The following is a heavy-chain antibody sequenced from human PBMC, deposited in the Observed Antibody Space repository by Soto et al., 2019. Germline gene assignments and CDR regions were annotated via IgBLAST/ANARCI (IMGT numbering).Heavy chain of an antibody. CDR1: GFTFSSYA. Sequence: GGSLRLSCAASGFTFSSYAMSWVRQAPGKGLEWVSAISGSGGSTYYADSVKGRFTISRDNSKNTLYLQMNSLRAEDTAVYYCAKVGGSGYSSGWYFPDAEYFQHWGQGTLVTVSS. V-gene: IGHV3-23*01. J-gene: IGHJ1*01. D-gene: IGHD6-19*01. CDR2: ISGSGGST. CDR3: AKVGGSGYSSGWYFPDAEYFQH.